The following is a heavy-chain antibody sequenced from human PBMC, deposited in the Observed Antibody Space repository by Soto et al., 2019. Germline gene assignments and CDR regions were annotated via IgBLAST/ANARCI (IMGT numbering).Heavy chain of an antibody. CDR2: IYPGDSDT. CDR1: GYSFTSYW. Sequence: GEALKISCKGSGYSFTSYWIGWLRQVPGKGLEWMGIIYPGDSDTRYSPSFQGQVTISADKSISTAYLQWSSLKASDTAMYYCAGSSKRIAAPDIDYWGQRTLVTASS. CDR3: AGSSKRIAAPDIDY. J-gene: IGHJ4*02. V-gene: IGHV5-51*01. D-gene: IGHD6-13*01.